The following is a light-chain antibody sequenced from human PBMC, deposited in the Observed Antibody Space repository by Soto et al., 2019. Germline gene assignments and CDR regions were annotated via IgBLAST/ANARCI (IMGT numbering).Light chain of an antibody. J-gene: IGLJ2*01. CDR3: SSYAGSNTVV. Sequence: QSALTQPPSASGSPGQSVTISCTGTSSDVGGYNYVSWYQQHPGKAPKLMIFEVIKRPSGVPDRFSGSKSGNTASLTVSGLQAEDEAYYYCSSYAGSNTVVFGGGTKLTVL. V-gene: IGLV2-8*01. CDR1: SSDVGGYNY. CDR2: EVI.